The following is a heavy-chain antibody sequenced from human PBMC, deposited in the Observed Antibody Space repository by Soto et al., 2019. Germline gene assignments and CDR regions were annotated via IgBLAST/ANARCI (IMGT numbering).Heavy chain of an antibody. J-gene: IGHJ3*01. CDR2: ISGSGVST. V-gene: IGHV3-23*01. Sequence: GGSLRLSCAASGFTFSSYAMSWVRQAPGKGLEWVSAISGSGVSTYYADSVKGRFTISRDNSKNTLYLQMNSLRAEDTAVYYCGSFDSDILAAVAASGQLAFDVWGQGTMITVSS. CDR3: GSFDSDILAAVAASGQLAFDV. D-gene: IGHD2-15*01. CDR1: GFTFSSYA.